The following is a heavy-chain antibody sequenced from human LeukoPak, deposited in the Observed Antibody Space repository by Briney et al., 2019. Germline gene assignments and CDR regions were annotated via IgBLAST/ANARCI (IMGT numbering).Heavy chain of an antibody. CDR3: ARVGTYSSSPFDP. D-gene: IGHD6-13*01. Sequence: PGGSLRLSCAASGFTLSSNYMSWFRQAPGKGREGVSVIYSGGSTYYSDSVKGRFTISRGDSKNMLCHQMNSLRAEDTAVYYCARVGTYSSSPFDPWGQGTLVTVSS. V-gene: IGHV3-53*01. J-gene: IGHJ5*02. CDR1: GFTLSSNY. CDR2: IYSGGST.